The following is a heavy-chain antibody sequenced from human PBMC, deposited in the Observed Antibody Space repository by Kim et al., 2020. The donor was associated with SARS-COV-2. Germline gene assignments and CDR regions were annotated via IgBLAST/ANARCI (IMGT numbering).Heavy chain of an antibody. CDR1: GFTFSSYD. CDR2: IGTAGDT. D-gene: IGHD3-10*01. Sequence: GGSLRLSCAASGFTFSSYDMHWVRQATGKGLEWVSAIGTAGDTYYPGSVKGRFTISRENAKNSLYLQMNSLRAGDTAVYYCARAPFRDYYGSGSWGTHWYFDLWGRGTLVTVSS. J-gene: IGHJ2*01. V-gene: IGHV3-13*04. CDR3: ARAPFRDYYGSGSWGTHWYFDL.